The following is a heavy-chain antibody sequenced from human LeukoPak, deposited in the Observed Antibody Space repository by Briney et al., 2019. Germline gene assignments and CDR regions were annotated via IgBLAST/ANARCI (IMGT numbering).Heavy chain of an antibody. D-gene: IGHD5-12*01. V-gene: IGHV3-48*04. J-gene: IGHJ3*02. CDR1: GFTFSRFS. Sequence: PGGSLRLSCAASGFTFSRFSMSWVRQAPGKGLEWVSYISSSSGTIYYADSVKGRFTISRDNAKNSLYLQMNSLRAEDTAVYYCARDSGYNAFDIWGQGTMVTVSS. CDR3: ARDSGYNAFDI. CDR2: ISSSSGTI.